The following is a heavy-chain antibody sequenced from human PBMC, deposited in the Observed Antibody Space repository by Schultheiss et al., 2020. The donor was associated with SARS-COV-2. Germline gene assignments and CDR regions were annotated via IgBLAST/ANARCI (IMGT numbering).Heavy chain of an antibody. D-gene: IGHD3-9*01. CDR3: ARGYDILTGFDY. V-gene: IGHV3-23*01. Sequence: GGSLRLSCAASGFTFSSYAMTWVRQAPGKGLEWVSSFSGSGGSTYYADSVKGRFTISRDNSKNTLYLQMSSLRAEDTAVYYCARGYDILTGFDYWGQGTLVTVSS. CDR1: GFTFSSYA. J-gene: IGHJ4*02. CDR2: FSGSGGST.